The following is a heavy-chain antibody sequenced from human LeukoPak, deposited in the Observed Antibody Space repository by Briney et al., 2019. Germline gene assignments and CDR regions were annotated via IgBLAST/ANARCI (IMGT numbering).Heavy chain of an antibody. CDR3: PRDPNRLADNGCDYHDY. CDR2: ISYDGSHK. D-gene: IGHD4/OR15-4a*01. Sequence: GGSLRLSCAASGFTFSIYSMHWVRHAPGKGLEWVAVISYDGSHKYYADSVKSRFTISRDNSKNTVYLQMTTLTTEDTAIFYCPRDPNRLADNGCDYHDYWGQGTLVTVSS. J-gene: IGHJ4*02. V-gene: IGHV3-30*01. CDR1: GFTFSIYS.